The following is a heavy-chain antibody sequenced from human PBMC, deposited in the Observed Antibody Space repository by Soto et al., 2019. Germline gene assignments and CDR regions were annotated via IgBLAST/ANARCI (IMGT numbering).Heavy chain of an antibody. Sequence: PGESLKISCKGSGYSFTSYWIGWVRQMPGKGLEWMGIIYPGDSDTRYSPSFQGQVTISADKSISTAYLQWSSLKASDTAMYYCARVSYYDSSGNYYYGMDVWGQGTTVTVS. J-gene: IGHJ6*02. V-gene: IGHV5-51*01. CDR2: IYPGDSDT. D-gene: IGHD3-22*01. CDR1: GYSFTSYW. CDR3: ARVSYYDSSGNYYYGMDV.